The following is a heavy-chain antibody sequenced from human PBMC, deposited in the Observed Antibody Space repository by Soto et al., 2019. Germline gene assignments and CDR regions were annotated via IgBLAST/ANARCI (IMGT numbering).Heavy chain of an antibody. V-gene: IGHV3-30*18. Sequence: QVQLVESGGGVVQPGRSLRLSCAASGFIFNNFGMHWVRQAPGKGLEWVAVISNDGSITYYADFVKGRLTISRDNSKNTMYQQMSSLRDDDTAVYYCAKDQGIAASHGIDWGQGTMVTVSS. CDR3: AKDQGIAASHGID. D-gene: IGHD6-13*01. CDR2: ISNDGSIT. J-gene: IGHJ3*01. CDR1: GFIFNNFG.